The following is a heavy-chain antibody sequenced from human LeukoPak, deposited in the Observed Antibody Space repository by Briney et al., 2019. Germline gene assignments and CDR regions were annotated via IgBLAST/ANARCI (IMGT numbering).Heavy chain of an antibody. D-gene: IGHD3-22*01. V-gene: IGHV3-21*06. J-gene: IGHJ4*02. Sequence: SGGSLRLSCAASGFTFSSYAMNWVRQARGKGLEWVSSISGSSSDIYYADSVKGRFTISRDNAKNSVFLQMNNLRAEDTAIYYCARRGYHDSSGYDYWGQGTLVTVSS. CDR1: GFTFSSYA. CDR2: ISGSSSDI. CDR3: ARRGYHDSSGYDY.